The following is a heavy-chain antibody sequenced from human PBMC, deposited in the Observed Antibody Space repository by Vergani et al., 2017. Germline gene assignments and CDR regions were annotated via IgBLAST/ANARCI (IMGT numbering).Heavy chain of an antibody. D-gene: IGHD3-16*01. J-gene: IGHJ4*02. CDR2: IYYSGST. V-gene: IGHV4-39*07. Sequence: QVQLQESGPGLVKPSETLSLTCTVSGGSISSSSYYWGWIRQPPGKGLEWIGSIYYSGSTYYNPSLKSRVTISVDTSKNQFSLKLSSVTAADTAVYYCASAGSLGELLPLDYWGQGTLVTVSS. CDR3: ASAGSLGELLPLDY. CDR1: GGSISSSSYY.